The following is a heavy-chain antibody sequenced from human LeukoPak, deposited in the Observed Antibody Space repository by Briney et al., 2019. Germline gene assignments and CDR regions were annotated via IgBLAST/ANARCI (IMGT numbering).Heavy chain of an antibody. D-gene: IGHD3-16*01. CDR2: IKSKTDGGTT. CDR3: TTVGDENYYYYMDV. V-gene: IGHV3-15*01. Sequence: GGSLRLSCAASEFTFINAWMTWVRQAPGKGLEWVGRIKSKTDGGTTDYAAPVKGRFTISRDDSKTTLYLQMNSLKTDDTAVYYCTTVGDENYYYYMDVWGKGTTVTISS. CDR1: EFTFINAW. J-gene: IGHJ6*03.